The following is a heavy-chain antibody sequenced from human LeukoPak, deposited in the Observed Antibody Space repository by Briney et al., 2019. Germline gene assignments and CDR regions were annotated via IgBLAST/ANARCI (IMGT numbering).Heavy chain of an antibody. D-gene: IGHD3-10*01. V-gene: IGHV3-53*01. Sequence: GGSLRLSCAASGFTVSSNYMSWVRQAPGKGLEWVSVIYSGGSTYYADSVKGRFTISRDNSKNTLYLQMNSLRAEDTAVYYCARDREEMVRAPYGFNIWGQGTRVTVSS. J-gene: IGHJ3*02. CDR2: IYSGGST. CDR3: ARDREEMVRAPYGFNI. CDR1: GFTVSSNY.